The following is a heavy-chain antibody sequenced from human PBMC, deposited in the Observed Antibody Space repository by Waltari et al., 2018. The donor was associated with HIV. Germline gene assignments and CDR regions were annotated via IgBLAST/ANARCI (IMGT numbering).Heavy chain of an antibody. J-gene: IGHJ4*02. CDR3: ARAGPAYCGGDCYSGDY. D-gene: IGHD2-21*02. Sequence: QVQLQESGPGLVKPSQTLSLTCTVSGGSISSGGYYWSWLRQHPGKGLEWIGYIYYSGSTYYNPSLKSRVTISVDTSKNQFSLKLSSVTAADTAVYYCARAGPAYCGGDCYSGDYWGQGTLVTVSS. CDR2: IYYSGST. CDR1: GGSISSGGYY. V-gene: IGHV4-31*03.